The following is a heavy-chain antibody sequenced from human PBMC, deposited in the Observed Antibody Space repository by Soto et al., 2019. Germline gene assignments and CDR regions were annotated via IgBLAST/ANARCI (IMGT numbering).Heavy chain of an antibody. Sequence: QVQLVQSGAEVKKPGSSVKVSCKASGGTFSSYAISWVRQAPGQGLEWMGGIIPIFGTANYAQKFQGRVTITADESTSTGYMELSSLRSEDTAVYYCARDRGYYDYVWGSYRQRAFDYWGQGSLVTVSS. D-gene: IGHD3-16*02. CDR2: IIPIFGTA. J-gene: IGHJ4*02. V-gene: IGHV1-69*01. CDR1: GGTFSSYA. CDR3: ARDRGYYDYVWGSYRQRAFDY.